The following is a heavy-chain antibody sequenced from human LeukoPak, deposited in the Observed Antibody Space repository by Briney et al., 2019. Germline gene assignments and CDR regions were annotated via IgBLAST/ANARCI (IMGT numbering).Heavy chain of an antibody. D-gene: IGHD6-19*01. CDR2: ISGSGGST. Sequence: PGGSLRLSCAASGFTFSSYVMSWVRQAPGKGLEWVSAISGSGGSTYYADSVKGRFTISRDNSKNTLYLLMNSLRAEDTAVYYCAKKYSSGWQRGYYFDYWGQGTLVTVSS. CDR1: GFTFSSYV. J-gene: IGHJ4*02. CDR3: AKKYSSGWQRGYYFDY. V-gene: IGHV3-23*01.